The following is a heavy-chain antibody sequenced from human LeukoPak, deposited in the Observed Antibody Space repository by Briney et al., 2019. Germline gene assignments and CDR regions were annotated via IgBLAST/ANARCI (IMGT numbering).Heavy chain of an antibody. Sequence: ASVKVSCKTSGYTFTANYIHWVRQAPGQGLEWMGWINPNSGGTNYAQKFQGRVTMTRDTSTSTVYMELSSLRSEDTAVYYCARDNIYDSSFGYWGQGTLVTVSS. CDR1: GYTFTANY. CDR2: INPNSGGT. V-gene: IGHV1-2*02. D-gene: IGHD3-22*01. J-gene: IGHJ4*02. CDR3: ARDNIYDSSFGY.